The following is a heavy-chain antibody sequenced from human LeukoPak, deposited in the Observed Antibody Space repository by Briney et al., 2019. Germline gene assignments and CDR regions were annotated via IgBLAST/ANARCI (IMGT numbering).Heavy chain of an antibody. Sequence: GGSLRLSCVASGFTFSSYDMHWVRQATGKGLEWVSAIGTAGDTYYPGSVKGRFTISRENAKNSLYLQMNSLRAGDTAVYYCARATYGSGHFDYWGQGTLVTVSS. CDR1: GFTFSSYD. V-gene: IGHV3-13*01. D-gene: IGHD3-10*01. J-gene: IGHJ4*02. CDR2: IGTAGDT. CDR3: ARATYGSGHFDY.